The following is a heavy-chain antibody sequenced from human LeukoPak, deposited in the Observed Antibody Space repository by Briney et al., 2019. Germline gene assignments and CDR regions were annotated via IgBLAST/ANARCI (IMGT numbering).Heavy chain of an antibody. CDR2: INWNGGST. CDR3: ARGMGTYYYDSSGLFDY. Sequence: PGGSLRLSCAASGFTFDDYGMSWVRQAPGKGLEWVSGINWNGGSTGYADSVKGRFTISRDNAKNSLYLQMNSLRAEDTALYYCARGMGTYYYDSSGLFDYWGQGTLVTVSS. V-gene: IGHV3-20*04. D-gene: IGHD3-22*01. J-gene: IGHJ4*02. CDR1: GFTFDDYG.